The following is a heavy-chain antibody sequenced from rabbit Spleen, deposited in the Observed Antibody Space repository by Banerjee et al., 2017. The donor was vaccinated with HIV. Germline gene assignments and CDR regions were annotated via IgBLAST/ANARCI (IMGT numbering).Heavy chain of an antibody. D-gene: IGHD6-1*01. CDR3: ARLFAYSGYPGFGYATLEYFNL. CDR1: VFSFNSGYD. V-gene: IGHV1S40*01. CDR2: IYTGSGST. J-gene: IGHJ4*01. Sequence: QSLEESGGGLVEPGTSLTRPCRASVFSFNSGYDMCCVRQAPAKELEGIACIYTGSGSTYYASWVNGRFTISKTSSTTVTLQMTSLTAADTATYFCARLFAYSGYPGFGYATLEYFNLWGPGTLVTVS.